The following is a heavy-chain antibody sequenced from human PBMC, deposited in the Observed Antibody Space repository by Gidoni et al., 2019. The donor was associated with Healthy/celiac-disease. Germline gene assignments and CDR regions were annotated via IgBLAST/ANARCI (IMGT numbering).Heavy chain of an antibody. J-gene: IGHJ6*02. D-gene: IGHD2-15*01. CDR1: GDSVSSNSAA. V-gene: IGHV6-1*01. CDR2: TYYRSKWYN. CDR3: ARDEDCSGGSCRHYGMDV. Sequence: QVQLQQSGPGLVKPSQTLSLTCAISGDSVSSNSAAWNWIRQSPSRGLEWLGRTYYRSKWYNDYAVSVKSRITINPDTSKNQFSLQLNSVTPEDTAVYYCARDEDCSGGSCRHYGMDVWGQGTTVTVSS.